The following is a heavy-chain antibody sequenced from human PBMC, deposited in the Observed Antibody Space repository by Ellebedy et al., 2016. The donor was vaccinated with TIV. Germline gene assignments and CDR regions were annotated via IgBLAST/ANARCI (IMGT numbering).Heavy chain of an antibody. CDR2: MNPQTGDT. D-gene: IGHD5-24*01. CDR1: GGTFSSYA. Sequence: ASVKVSXXASGGTFSSYAITWVRQASGQGLEWMGWMNPQTGDTGYAQKFQGRVTMTRDTSMNTAYMDMRSLTSDDTAVYYCARGPRDAYPGDYWGQGTLVTVSS. J-gene: IGHJ4*02. V-gene: IGHV1-8*02. CDR3: ARGPRDAYPGDY.